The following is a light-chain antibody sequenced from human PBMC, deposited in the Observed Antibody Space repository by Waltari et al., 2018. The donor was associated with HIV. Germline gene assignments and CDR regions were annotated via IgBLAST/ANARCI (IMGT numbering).Light chain of an antibody. CDR2: EVS. CDR3: SSHAGSNDVV. J-gene: IGLJ2*01. Sequence: QSALTQPPSASGSPGQSVTISCTGSSSDVGGYNYVSWYQQHPGKAPKVLIYEVSKRPSGVSDRFSGSKSGNTASLTVSGLQADDEADYYCSSHAGSNDVVFGGGTKLTVL. V-gene: IGLV2-8*01. CDR1: SSDVGGYNY.